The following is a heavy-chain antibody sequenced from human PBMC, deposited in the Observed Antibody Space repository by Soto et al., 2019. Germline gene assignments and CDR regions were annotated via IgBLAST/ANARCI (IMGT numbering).Heavy chain of an antibody. V-gene: IGHV2-5*02. J-gene: IGHJ1*01. D-gene: IGHD6-19*01. CDR2: IYWDDDK. Sequence: QITLKESGPTLVKPTQTLTLTCTISGFSLSTNGVGVGWVRQPPGKALEWLALIYWDDDKRYSPSLRSRLTITTDTSKNQVVLTMTNLDPVDTATYYCAHRRSGGAAEYWGQGTLATVSS. CDR1: GFSLSTNGVG. CDR3: AHRRSGGAAEY.